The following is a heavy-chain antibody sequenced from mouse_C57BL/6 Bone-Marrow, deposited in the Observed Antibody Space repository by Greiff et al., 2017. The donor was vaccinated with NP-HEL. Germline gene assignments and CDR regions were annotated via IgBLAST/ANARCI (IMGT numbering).Heavy chain of an antibody. Sequence: VQLKESGAELVKPGASVKMSCKASGYTFTSYWITWVKQRPGQGLEWIGDIYPGSGGTNYNEKFKSKATLTVDTSSSTAYMQLSSLTSEDSAVYDCASVDHWYFDVWGTGTTVTVSS. V-gene: IGHV1-55*01. J-gene: IGHJ1*03. CDR3: ASVDHWYFDV. CDR2: IYPGSGGT. CDR1: GYTFTSYW.